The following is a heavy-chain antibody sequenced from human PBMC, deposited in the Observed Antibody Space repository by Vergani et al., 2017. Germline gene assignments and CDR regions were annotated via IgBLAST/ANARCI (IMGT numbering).Heavy chain of an antibody. CDR1: GYTFTSYA. CDR2: INAGNGNT. CDR3: ARGLAAAAFDY. J-gene: IGHJ4*02. Sequence: QVQLVQSGAEVKKPGASVKVSCKASGYTFTSYAMHWVRQAPGQRLEWMEWINAGNGNTKYSQKFQGRVTITRDTSASTAYMELSSLRSEDTAVYYCARGLAAAAFDYWGQGTLVTVSS. D-gene: IGHD6-13*01. V-gene: IGHV1-3*01.